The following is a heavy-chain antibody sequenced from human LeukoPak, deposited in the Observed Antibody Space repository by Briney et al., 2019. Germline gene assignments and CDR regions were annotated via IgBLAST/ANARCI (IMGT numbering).Heavy chain of an antibody. V-gene: IGHV3-7*01. J-gene: IGHJ3*02. CDR1: GFTVSSDY. Sequence: GGSLRLSCAASGFTVSSDYMSWVRQAPGKGLEWVANIKQDGSEKYYVDSVKGRFTISRDNAKNSLYLQMNSLRAEDTAVYYCARDDYRYCSSTSCPPDIWGQGTMVTVSS. D-gene: IGHD2-2*01. CDR3: ARDDYRYCSSTSCPPDI. CDR2: IKQDGSEK.